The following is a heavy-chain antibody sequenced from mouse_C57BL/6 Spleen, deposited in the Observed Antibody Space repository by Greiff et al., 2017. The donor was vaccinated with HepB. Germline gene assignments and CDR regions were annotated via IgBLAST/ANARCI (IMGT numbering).Heavy chain of an antibody. Sequence: EVQLQQSVAELVRPGASVKLSCTASGFNIKNTYMYWVKKRPEQGLEWIGRIDPANGNTKYVPKFQGKATITADTSSNTAYLQLSSLTSEDTAIYYCARTGYYGSSYDYWYFDVWGTGTTVTVSS. CDR1: GFNIKNTY. CDR2: IDPANGNT. CDR3: ARTGYYGSSYDYWYFDV. D-gene: IGHD1-1*01. V-gene: IGHV14-3*01. J-gene: IGHJ1*03.